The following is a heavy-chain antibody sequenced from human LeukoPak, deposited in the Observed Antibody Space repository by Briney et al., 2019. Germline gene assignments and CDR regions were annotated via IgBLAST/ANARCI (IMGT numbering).Heavy chain of an antibody. D-gene: IGHD5-12*01. V-gene: IGHV4-39*07. CDR3: ARVVATIGYYFDY. Sequence: SETLSLTCTVSGGSISSSSYYWGWIRQPPGKGLEWIGSIYYSGSTYYNPSLKSRVTISVDTSKNQFSLKLSSVTAADTAVYYCARVVATIGYYFDYWGQGTLVTVSS. CDR1: GGSISSSSYY. J-gene: IGHJ4*02. CDR2: IYYSGST.